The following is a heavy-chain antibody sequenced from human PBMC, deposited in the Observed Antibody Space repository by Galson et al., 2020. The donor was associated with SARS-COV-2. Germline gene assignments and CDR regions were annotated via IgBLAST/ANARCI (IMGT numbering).Heavy chain of an antibody. V-gene: IGHV4-34*01. CDR1: GGSFSGYY. CDR2: INSSGST. J-gene: IGHJ4*02. Sequence: SETLSLTCAVYGGSFSGYYWSWIRQPPGKGLEWIVEINSSGSTNSNPSLKSRVTISVDTSKNHFSLKLSSVTAADTAVYHCAREENVFLVVTATRMCYFDYWGRGTLATVSS. CDR3: AREENVFLVVTATRMCYFDY. D-gene: IGHD2-21*02.